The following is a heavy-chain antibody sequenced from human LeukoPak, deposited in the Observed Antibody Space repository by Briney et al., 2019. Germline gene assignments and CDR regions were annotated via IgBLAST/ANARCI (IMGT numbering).Heavy chain of an antibody. CDR1: GGSFSGYY. CDR2: IYFSGST. J-gene: IGHJ4*02. CDR3: ARESAVSFDY. V-gene: IGHV4-59*01. Sequence: SSETLSLTCAVYGGSFSGYYWSWIRQPPGKGLEWIGYIYFSGSTNYNPTLKTRVTISVDTSKNQFSLNLSSVTAADTAVYYCARESAVSFDYWGQGALVTVSS.